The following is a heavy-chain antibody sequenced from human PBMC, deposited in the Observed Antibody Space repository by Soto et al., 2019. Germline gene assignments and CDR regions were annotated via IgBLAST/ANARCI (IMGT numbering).Heavy chain of an antibody. J-gene: IGHJ4*02. Sequence: PSQTLSLTCAVYGGSFSGFYWNWIRQPTWKGLEWIVEINHSGSANYNPSLKSRVTISVDTSKNQVSLNLTSVTAADTAVYYCASRTHGDYGGNSEFDYWGQGTLVTVSS. CDR1: GGSFSGFY. CDR2: INHSGSA. V-gene: IGHV4-34*01. CDR3: ASRTHGDYGGNSEFDY. D-gene: IGHD4-17*01.